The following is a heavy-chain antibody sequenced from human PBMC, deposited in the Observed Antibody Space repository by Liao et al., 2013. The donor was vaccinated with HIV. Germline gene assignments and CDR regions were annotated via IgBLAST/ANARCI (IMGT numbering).Heavy chain of an antibody. CDR3: ARGRTVATTPLAY. CDR1: GASISTGNYY. J-gene: IGHJ4*02. Sequence: QVQLQESGPGLVKPSETLSLTCTVSGASISTGNYYWSWIRQPPGKGLEWIGYIYYSGATYYNPSLKSRLTMSVDTSKNQFSLKLSSVTAADTAIYFCARGRTVATTPLAYWGQGTLVTVSS. V-gene: IGHV4-30-4*08. CDR2: IYYSGAT. D-gene: IGHD5-12*01.